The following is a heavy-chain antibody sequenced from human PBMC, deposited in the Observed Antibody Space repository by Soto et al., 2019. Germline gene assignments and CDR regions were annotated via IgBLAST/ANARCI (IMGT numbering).Heavy chain of an antibody. CDR1: GDSVSSGDSY. CDR3: VRGGNPYHYATSGPGTFDK. Sequence: QVQLQESGPGLVKPSQTLSLTCSVSGDSVSSGDSYWSWIRQPPGKALEWIGYTSFSGYTSYSPSLKSRVIISVDMSKSQFSLRLTSVTAADTAVYYCVRGGNPYHYATSGPGTFDKWGQGTLVSVS. CDR2: TSFSGYT. J-gene: IGHJ4*02. D-gene: IGHD1-26*01. V-gene: IGHV4-30-4*01.